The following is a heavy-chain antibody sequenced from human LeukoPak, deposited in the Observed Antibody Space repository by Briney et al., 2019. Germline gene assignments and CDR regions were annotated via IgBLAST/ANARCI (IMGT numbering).Heavy chain of an antibody. CDR3: TTAVVRGVPDAFDI. V-gene: IGHV3-15*05. CDR1: GFTFSNAW. J-gene: IGHJ3*02. Sequence: GGSLRLSCAASGFTFSNAWMSWVRQAPGKGLEWVGRLKSKTDGGTTDYAAPVKGRFTISRDDSKNTLYLQMNSLKTEDTAVYYCTTAVVRGVPDAFDIWGQGTMVTVSS. D-gene: IGHD3-10*01. CDR2: LKSKTDGGTT.